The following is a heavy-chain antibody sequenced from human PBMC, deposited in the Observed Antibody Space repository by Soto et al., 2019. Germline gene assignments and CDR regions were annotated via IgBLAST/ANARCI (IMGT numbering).Heavy chain of an antibody. V-gene: IGHV3-30*18. CDR2: ISYDGSNK. CDR3: AKTIPPKWEQWLVFRARDHGMDV. Sequence: GGSLRLSCAASGFTFSSYGMHWVRQAPGKGLEWVAVISYDGSNKYYADSVKGRFTISRDNSKNTLYLQMNSLRAEDTAVYYCAKTIPPKWEQWLVFRARDHGMDVWGQGTTVTVSS. D-gene: IGHD6-19*01. J-gene: IGHJ6*02. CDR1: GFTFSSYG.